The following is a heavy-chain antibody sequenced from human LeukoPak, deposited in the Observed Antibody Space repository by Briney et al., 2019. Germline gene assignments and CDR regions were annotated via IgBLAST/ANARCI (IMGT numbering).Heavy chain of an antibody. CDR1: GGSISSGGYY. J-gene: IGHJ4*02. Sequence: SETLSLTCTVSGGSISSGGYYWSWIRQHPGKGLEWIGYIYYSGSTYYNPSLKSRVTISVDTSKNQFSLKLSSVTAADTAVYYCATLVPVYSSGWYYVDYWGQGTLVTVSS. D-gene: IGHD6-19*01. CDR3: ATLVPVYSSGWYYVDY. CDR2: IYYSGST. V-gene: IGHV4-31*03.